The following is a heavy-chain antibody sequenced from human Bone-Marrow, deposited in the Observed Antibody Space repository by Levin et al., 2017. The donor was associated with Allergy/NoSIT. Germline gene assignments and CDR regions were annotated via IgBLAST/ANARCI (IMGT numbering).Heavy chain of an antibody. CDR3: ARHIYGVGMGR. CDR2: INSGNSI. D-gene: IGHD3-3*01. CDR1: GFTVSGTF. V-gene: IGHV3-66*04. J-gene: IGHJ6*01. Sequence: GESLKISCAASGFTVSGTFTTWVRQAPGKGLEWVSTINSGNSIYYADSVRGRFTISRDNSMNMAYLQMNSLRAEDTAVYYCARHIYGVGMGRWGQGTTVTVSS.